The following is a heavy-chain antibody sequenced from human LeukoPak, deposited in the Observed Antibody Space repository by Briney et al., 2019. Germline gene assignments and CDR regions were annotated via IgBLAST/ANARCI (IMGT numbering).Heavy chain of an antibody. J-gene: IGHJ6*03. CDR2: IYYSGST. V-gene: IGHV4-59*12. D-gene: IGHD1-20*01. CDR1: GGSISSYY. CDR3: ARYGDNWAYYMDV. Sequence: PSETLSLTCTVSGGSISSYYWSWIRQPPGKGLEWIGYIYYSGSTNYNPSLKSQVTMSVDTSKNQFSLKLSSVTAADTAVYYCARYGDNWAYYMDVWGKGTTVTVSS.